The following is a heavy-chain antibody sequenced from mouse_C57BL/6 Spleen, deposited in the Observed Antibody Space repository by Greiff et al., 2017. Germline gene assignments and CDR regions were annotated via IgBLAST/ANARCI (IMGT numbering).Heavy chain of an antibody. CDR3: TTEDYDGFAY. D-gene: IGHD2-4*01. Sequence: VHVKQSGAELVRPGASVKLSCTASGFNIKDYYMHWVKQRPEQGLEWIGRIDPEDGDTEYAPKFQGKATMTADTSSNTAYLQLSRLTSEDTAVYYCTTEDYDGFAYWGQGTLVTVSA. CDR2: IDPEDGDT. V-gene: IGHV14-1*01. J-gene: IGHJ3*01. CDR1: GFNIKDYY.